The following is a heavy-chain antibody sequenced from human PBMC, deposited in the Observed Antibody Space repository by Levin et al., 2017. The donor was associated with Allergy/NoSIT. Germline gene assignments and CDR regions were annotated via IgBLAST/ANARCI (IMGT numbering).Heavy chain of an antibody. V-gene: IGHV3-23*01. J-gene: IGHJ4*02. CDR3: GRILQEQLAFPSDF. D-gene: IGHD6-13*01. CDR1: GFTFSSYA. CDR2: INGGGGST. Sequence: GGSLRLSCAASGFTFSSYAMSWVRQAPGKGLEWVSAINGGGGSTYYADSVKGRFTISRDNSKNTLYLQMNSLRAEDTAVYYCGRILQEQLAFPSDFWGQGTLVTVSS.